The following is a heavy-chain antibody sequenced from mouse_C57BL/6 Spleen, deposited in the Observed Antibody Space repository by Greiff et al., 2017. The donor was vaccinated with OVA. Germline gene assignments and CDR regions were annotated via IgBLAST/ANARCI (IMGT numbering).Heavy chain of an antibody. CDR3: ARHPSMVTAFDY. CDR1: GFTFSSYG. D-gene: IGHD2-2*01. V-gene: IGHV5-6*01. J-gene: IGHJ2*01. CDR2: ISSGGSYT. Sequence: EVKLVESGGDLVKPGGSLKLSCAASGFTFSSYGMSWVRQTPDKRLEWVATISSGGSYTYYPDSVKGRFTISRDNAKNTLYLQMSSLKSEDTAMYYCARHPSMVTAFDYWGQGTTLTVSS.